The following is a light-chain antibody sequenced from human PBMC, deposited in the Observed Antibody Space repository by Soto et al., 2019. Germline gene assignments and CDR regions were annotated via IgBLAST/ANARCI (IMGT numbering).Light chain of an antibody. Sequence: DVQMTQSPSSVSASVGDRVTITCRASQTISTWLAWYQQKPGKAPKLLIYDASSLQGGVPSRFSGSGSGTEFTLTISSLQPDDFATYYCQQYDSYSRTFGQGTEVEIK. V-gene: IGKV1-5*01. CDR2: DAS. CDR3: QQYDSYSRT. J-gene: IGKJ1*01. CDR1: QTISTW.